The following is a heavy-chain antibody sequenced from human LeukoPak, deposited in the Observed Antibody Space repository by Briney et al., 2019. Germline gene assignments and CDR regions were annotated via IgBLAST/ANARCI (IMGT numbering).Heavy chain of an antibody. CDR1: GFTFSNHW. CDR3: AREGYYDSSGYCTD. Sequence: GGSLRLSCAASGFTFSNHWMTWVRQAPGKGLEWLANIKGDGTRKNYVDSVKGRFTISRDNAKNSLYLQMNSLRAEDTAVYYCAREGYYDSSGYCTDWGQGTLVTVSS. J-gene: IGHJ4*02. D-gene: IGHD3-22*01. V-gene: IGHV3-7*03. CDR2: IKGDGTRK.